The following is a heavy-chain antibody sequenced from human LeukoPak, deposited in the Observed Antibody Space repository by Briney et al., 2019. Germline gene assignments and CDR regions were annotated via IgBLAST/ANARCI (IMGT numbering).Heavy chain of an antibody. CDR1: GYSISSGYY. CDR2: IYHSGST. J-gene: IGHJ4*02. CDR3: ASGGGPGTTLELDY. D-gene: IGHD1-1*01. Sequence: PSETLSLTCAVSGYSISSGYYWGWIRQPPGKGLEWIGNIYHSGSTYYNPSLKSRVTISVDTSKNQFSLKLSSVTAADTAVYYCASGGGPGTTLELDYWGQGTLVTVSS. V-gene: IGHV4-38-2*01.